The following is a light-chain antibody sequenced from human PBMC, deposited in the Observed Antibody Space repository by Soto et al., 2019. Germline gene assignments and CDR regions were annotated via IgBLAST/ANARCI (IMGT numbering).Light chain of an antibody. CDR1: QSVSSSY. CDR2: GAS. CDR3: QHYSNSPTVTTVT. V-gene: IGKV3-20*01. J-gene: IGKJ5*01. Sequence: EIVLTHSPGTLSLSPGEIATVSCRASQSVSSSYLAWYQQKSVQVPRLLIYGASNRATGIPDRFSGSGSGTDFTLTISRLEPEDFAVYYCQHYSNSPTVTTVTFGHGTRLEIK.